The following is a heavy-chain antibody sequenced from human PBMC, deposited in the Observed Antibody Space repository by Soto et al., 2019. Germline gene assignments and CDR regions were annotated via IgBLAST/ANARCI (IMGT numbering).Heavy chain of an antibody. V-gene: IGHV3-30-3*01. CDR3: ARDPPGQRPPFDY. D-gene: IGHD6-25*01. Sequence: QVQLVESGGGVVQPGRSLRLSGAAPEFSFSTYAMNGLRKAPGKGPEWVAIISHDGDNEFFANSVKGRFTISRDNSKNTLYLQMNDLRPEDTAVYYCARDPPGQRPPFDYWGQGTLVTGSS. CDR2: ISHDGDNE. CDR1: EFSFSTYA. J-gene: IGHJ4*02.